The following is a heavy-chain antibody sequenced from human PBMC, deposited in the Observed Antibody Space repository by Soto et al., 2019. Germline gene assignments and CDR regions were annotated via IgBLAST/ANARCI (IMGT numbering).Heavy chain of an antibody. CDR1: GGSISSYY. V-gene: IGHV4-4*07. CDR2: IYTSGST. J-gene: IGHJ6*02. D-gene: IGHD3-10*01. Sequence: QVQLQESGPGLVKPSETLSLTCTVSGGSISSYYWSWIRQPARKGLEWIGRIYTSGSTNYNPSLKSRVSMSVYTSKNQFSLNVSSVTAADTALYYWARESDTMLRGVTYYYYGMDVRGQGTTVTVAS. CDR3: ARESDTMLRGVTYYYYGMDV.